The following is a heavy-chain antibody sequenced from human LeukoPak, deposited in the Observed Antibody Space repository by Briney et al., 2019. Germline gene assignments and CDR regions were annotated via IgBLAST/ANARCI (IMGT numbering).Heavy chain of an antibody. CDR2: ISDDGTTT. J-gene: IGHJ5*02. CDR3: ARDKAGYCGGGSCP. Sequence: GGSLRLSCVASGFTFSDYWMHWVRQAPGKGLVWVSRISDDGTTTAYADSVKGRFTISRDNAKNTVYLQMNSLRPDDTGVYYCARDKAGYCGGGSCPWGRGTLVTVSS. CDR1: GFTFSDYW. V-gene: IGHV3-74*03. D-gene: IGHD2-15*01.